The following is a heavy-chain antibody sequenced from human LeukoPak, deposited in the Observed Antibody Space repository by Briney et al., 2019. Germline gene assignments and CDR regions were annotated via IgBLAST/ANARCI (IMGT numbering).Heavy chain of an antibody. CDR1: GYTFTGYY. CDR2: INPNSGGT. V-gene: IGHV1-2*06. D-gene: IGHD3-10*01. Sequence: ASVKVSCKASGYTFTGYYMHWVRQAPGQGLEWMGRINPNSGGTNSAQKFQGRVTMTRDTSITTAYMELSSLRSDDTAVYYCARAYGSGSYFAFDTWGQGTMVTVSS. CDR3: ARAYGSGSYFAFDT. J-gene: IGHJ3*02.